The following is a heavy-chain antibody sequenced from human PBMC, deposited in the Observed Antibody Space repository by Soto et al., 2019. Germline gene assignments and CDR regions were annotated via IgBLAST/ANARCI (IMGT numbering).Heavy chain of an antibody. CDR1: GYTFTGYY. CDR3: ARVDYGDYPAVHGWFDP. J-gene: IGHJ5*02. V-gene: IGHV1-2*02. CDR2: INPNSGGT. Sequence: GASVKVSCKASGYTFTGYYMHWVRQAPGQGLEWMGWINPNSGGTNYAQKFQGRVTMTRDTSISTAYMELSRLRSDDTAVYYCARVDYGDYPAVHGWFDPWGQGTLVTVSS. D-gene: IGHD4-17*01.